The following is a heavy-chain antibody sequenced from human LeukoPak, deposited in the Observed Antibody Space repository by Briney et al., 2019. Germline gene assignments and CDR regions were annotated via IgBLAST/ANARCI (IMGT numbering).Heavy chain of an antibody. V-gene: IGHV3-23*01. CDR1: GFTFSSYA. Sequence: GGSLRLSCAPSGFTFSSYAMSWVRQAPGKGREWVSAISGSGGSTYYADSVKGRFTISRDNSKNTLYLQMNSLRAEDTAVYYCAKDFPALVVPAAILFDYWGQGTLVTVSS. CDR3: AKDFPALVVPAAILFDY. CDR2: ISGSGGST. J-gene: IGHJ4*02. D-gene: IGHD2-2*02.